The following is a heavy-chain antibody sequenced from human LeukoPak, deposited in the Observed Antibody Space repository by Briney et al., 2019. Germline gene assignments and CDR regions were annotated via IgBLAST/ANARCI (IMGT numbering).Heavy chain of an antibody. CDR2: IYYSGST. CDR3: ATRWGGQQLPDYFDY. D-gene: IGHD6-13*01. Sequence: SQTLSLTCTVSAGSISSSSNYWGWIRQPPGKGLEWIGSIYYSGSTYYNPSLKSRVTISVDTSKNQFSLKLSSVTAADTAVYYCATRWGGQQLPDYFDYWGQGTLVTVSS. CDR1: AGSISSSSNY. J-gene: IGHJ4*02. V-gene: IGHV4-39*01.